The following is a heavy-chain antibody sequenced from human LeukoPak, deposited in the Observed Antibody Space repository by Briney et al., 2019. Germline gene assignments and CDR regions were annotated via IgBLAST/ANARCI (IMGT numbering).Heavy chain of an antibody. CDR3: VKTMTTWEDY. CDR2: ISSNGGST. Sequence: GGSLRLSCSASGFTFSSYAMHWVRQAPGKGLEYVSAISSNGGSTYYADSVKGRFTISRDSSKNTLYLQMSSLRAEDTAVYYCVKTMTTWEDYWGQGTLVTVSS. CDR1: GFTFSSYA. J-gene: IGHJ4*02. V-gene: IGHV3-64D*09. D-gene: IGHD2/OR15-2a*01.